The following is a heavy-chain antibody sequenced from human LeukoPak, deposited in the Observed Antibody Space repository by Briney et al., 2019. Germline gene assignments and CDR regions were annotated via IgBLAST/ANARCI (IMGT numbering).Heavy chain of an antibody. CDR3: ARYFDY. V-gene: IGHV4-61*02. CDR1: GGSVSSDNYY. Sequence: PSQTLSLTCTVSGGSVSSDNYYWSWIRQPAGKGLEWIGRIYPSGSTNYNPSLKGRVTISIDTSKNQFSLKLSSVTAADTAVYYCARYFDYWGQGTLVTVSS. CDR2: IYPSGST. J-gene: IGHJ4*02.